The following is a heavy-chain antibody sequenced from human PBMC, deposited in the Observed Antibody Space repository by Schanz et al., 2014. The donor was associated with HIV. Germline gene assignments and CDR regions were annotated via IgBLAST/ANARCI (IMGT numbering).Heavy chain of an antibody. CDR2: IKQDESEK. CDR1: GFTFSSYW. CDR3: ARDPRGRGIDAFDI. J-gene: IGHJ3*02. V-gene: IGHV3-7*01. D-gene: IGHD3-16*01. Sequence: EVQLVESGGGLVQPGGSLRLSCAASGFTFSSYWMSWVRQAPGKGLEWVANIKQDESEKYYVDSVKGRFTISRDNAKKSLYLQVNSLGAEDTAVYYCARDPRGRGIDAFDIWGQGTMVTVSS.